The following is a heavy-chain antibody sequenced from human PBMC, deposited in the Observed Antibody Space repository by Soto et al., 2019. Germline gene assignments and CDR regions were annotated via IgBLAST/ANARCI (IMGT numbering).Heavy chain of an antibody. Sequence: EVPLVESGGNLVQPGGSLRLSCAASGFTFSSYWIHWVRQPPGKGLLWVSRINTDGSTTNYADSVKGRFTISRDNAKNTLYLQMNSLRAEDTAVYYCARGASGNYYLDYWGQGALVTISS. CDR1: GFTFSSYW. CDR2: INTDGSTT. V-gene: IGHV3-74*01. CDR3: ARGASGNYYLDY. J-gene: IGHJ4*02. D-gene: IGHD3-10*01.